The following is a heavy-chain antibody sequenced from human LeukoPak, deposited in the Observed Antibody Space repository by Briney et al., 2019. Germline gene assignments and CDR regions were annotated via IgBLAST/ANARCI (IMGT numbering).Heavy chain of an antibody. J-gene: IGHJ4*02. CDR2: ISSSSSYI. V-gene: IGHV3-21*01. CDR3: AKDLAYQLYHFDY. Sequence: KSGGSLRLSCAASGFTFSSYSMNWVRQAPGKGLEWVSSISSSSSYIYYADSVKGRFTISRDNSKNTLYLQMNSLKTEDTAVYYCAKDLAYQLYHFDYWGQGTLVTVSS. D-gene: IGHD2-2*01. CDR1: GFTFSSYS.